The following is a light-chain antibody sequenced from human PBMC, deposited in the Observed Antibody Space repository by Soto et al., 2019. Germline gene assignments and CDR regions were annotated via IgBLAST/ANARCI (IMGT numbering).Light chain of an antibody. CDR3: QQYGSSPRT. V-gene: IGKV3-20*01. CDR2: GAS. CDR1: QSVTSSS. Sequence: EIVLTQFPGTLSLSPGERATLSCRASQSVTSSSLAWYQQKVGRAPRDLIYGASNRATGIPDRFSGSGSGTDFTLTITGLEPEDFAVYYCQQYGSSPRTFGQGTRLEIK. J-gene: IGKJ5*01.